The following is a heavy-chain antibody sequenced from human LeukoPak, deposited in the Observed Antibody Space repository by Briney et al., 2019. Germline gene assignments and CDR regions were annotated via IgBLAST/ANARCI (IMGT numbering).Heavy chain of an antibody. J-gene: IGHJ4*02. CDR3: AKGMTTVTTRYFDY. CDR1: GLTFSRYA. V-gene: IGHV3-23*01. CDR2: ISSSGGNI. Sequence: GGSLRLSCAASGLTFSRYAMSWVRQAPGKGLEWVSVISSSGGNIYYADSVKGRFTISRDNSKNTLYLQMNSLRVEDTAVYYCAKGMTTVTTRYFDYWGQGTLVTVSS. D-gene: IGHD4-11*01.